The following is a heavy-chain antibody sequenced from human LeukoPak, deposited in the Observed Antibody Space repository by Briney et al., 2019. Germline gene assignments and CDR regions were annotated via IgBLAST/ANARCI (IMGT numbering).Heavy chain of an antibody. CDR1: GFIFSSYA. Sequence: GGSLRLSCAASGFIFSSYAMYWVRQAPGKGLEFVSAISSIGGSTYYVNSVKGRFTISRDNSKNTLYLQMGSLRAEDMAVYYCARDKVLGLFDTFDVWGQGTMVTVSS. D-gene: IGHD2-21*01. CDR2: ISSIGGST. J-gene: IGHJ3*01. CDR3: ARDKVLGLFDTFDV. V-gene: IGHV3-64*01.